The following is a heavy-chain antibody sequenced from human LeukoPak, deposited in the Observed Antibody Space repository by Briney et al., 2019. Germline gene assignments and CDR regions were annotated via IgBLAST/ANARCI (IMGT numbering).Heavy chain of an antibody. Sequence: RTSETLSHTCTVSGGSISSGGYYWSWIRQHPGKGLEWIGYIYYSGSTNYNPSLKSRVTISVDTSKNQFSLKLSSVTAADTAVYFCARDLSGSLYFDYWGQGVLVTVSS. D-gene: IGHD3-10*01. CDR3: ARDLSGSLYFDY. J-gene: IGHJ4*02. CDR2: IYYSGST. CDR1: GGSISSGGYY. V-gene: IGHV4-61*08.